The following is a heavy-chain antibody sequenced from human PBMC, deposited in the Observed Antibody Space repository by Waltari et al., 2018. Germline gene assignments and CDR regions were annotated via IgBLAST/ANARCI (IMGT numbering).Heavy chain of an antibody. CDR3: ARDYGGNFDY. Sequence: EVQLVESGGGLVQPGGSLRLSCAASGFTFSDHYMDWVRQAPGKGLEWVGRTRNKANSYTTEYAASVKGRFTISRDDSKNSLYLQMNSLKTEDTAVYYCARDYGGNFDYWGQGTLVTVSS. D-gene: IGHD2-15*01. CDR1: GFTFSDHY. V-gene: IGHV3-72*01. J-gene: IGHJ4*02. CDR2: TRNKANSYTT.